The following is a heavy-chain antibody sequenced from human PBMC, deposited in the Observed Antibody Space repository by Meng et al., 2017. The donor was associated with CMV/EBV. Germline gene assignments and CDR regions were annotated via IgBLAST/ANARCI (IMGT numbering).Heavy chain of an antibody. J-gene: IGHJ4*02. CDR3: ARGIYDSSGYYYYYFDY. Sequence: SSNSAAWNWLRQSPSRGLEWLGRTYYRSKWYNDYAVSVKSRITINPDTSKNQFSLQLNSVTPEDTAVYYCARGIYDSSGYYYYYFDYWGQGTLVTVSS. CDR1: SSNSAA. D-gene: IGHD3-22*01. V-gene: IGHV6-1*01. CDR2: TYYRSKWYN.